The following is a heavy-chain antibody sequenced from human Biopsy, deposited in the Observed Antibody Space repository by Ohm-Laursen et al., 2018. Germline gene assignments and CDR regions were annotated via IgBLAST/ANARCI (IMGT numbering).Heavy chain of an antibody. CDR2: ISPYNDKT. CDR1: GYTFTSYD. CDR3: ARVFCTSTTCYGLLDN. D-gene: IGHD2/OR15-2a*01. J-gene: IGHJ4*02. Sequence: SVKVSCKASGYTFTSYDISWVRQAPGQGLEWMGWISPYNDKTSYPPKLQDRVTMTADTSTNTAHMELRSLRSDNTTVYYCARVFCTSTTCYGLLDNWGQGTVVTVSS. V-gene: IGHV1-18*01.